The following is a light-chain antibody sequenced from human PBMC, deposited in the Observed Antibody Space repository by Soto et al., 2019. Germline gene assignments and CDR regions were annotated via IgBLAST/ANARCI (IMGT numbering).Light chain of an antibody. J-gene: IGKJ3*01. CDR2: AAS. V-gene: IGKV1D-16*01. Sequence: DIQMTQSPSSLSASVGDTVTITCRASQDISGWLAWYQQQPDKAPKSLIYAASTLQSGVPSRFSGSRSGTDFTLTICSLQPEDFATYFCQQYRSSPVTFGPGTKVDI. CDR1: QDISGW. CDR3: QQYRSSPVT.